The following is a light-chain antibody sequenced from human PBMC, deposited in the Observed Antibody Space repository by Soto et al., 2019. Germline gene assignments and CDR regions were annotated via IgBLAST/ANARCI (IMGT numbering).Light chain of an antibody. V-gene: IGKV3-11*01. CDR1: QSVHTF. CDR3: QQRSHWPPLT. Sequence: EVLLTQSPATLSLSPGDRATLSCRASQSVHTFLAWYQQKPGQAPRLPISDASNRVPGIPARFSGSRSGTAFTLTINSLEPGDSAVYYCQQRSHWPPLTFGGGTKVEIK. CDR2: DAS. J-gene: IGKJ4*01.